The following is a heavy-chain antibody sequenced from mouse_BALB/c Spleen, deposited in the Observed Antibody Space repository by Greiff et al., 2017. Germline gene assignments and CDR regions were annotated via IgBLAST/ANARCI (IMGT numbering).Heavy chain of an antibody. J-gene: IGHJ4*01. V-gene: IGHV5-17*02. CDR2: ISSGSSTT. CDR1: GFTFSSFG. D-gene: IGHD2-3*01. CDR3: ARGGDGYYWMDY. Sequence: EVKLVESGGGLVQPGGSRKLSCAASGFTFSSFGMYWVRQAPEKGLEWVAYISSGSSTTYYADTVKGRFTISRDNPKNTLFLQMTSLRSEDTAMYYCARGGDGYYWMDYWGQGTSVTVSS.